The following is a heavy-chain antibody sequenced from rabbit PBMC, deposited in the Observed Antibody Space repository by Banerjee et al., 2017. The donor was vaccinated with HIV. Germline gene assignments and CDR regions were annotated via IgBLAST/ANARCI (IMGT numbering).Heavy chain of an antibody. CDR2: IYAGSSGST. J-gene: IGHJ4*01. V-gene: IGHV1S40*01. D-gene: IGHD6-1*01. Sequence: QSLEESGGDLVKPGASLTLTCTASGFSFSSSDYMCWVRQAPGKGLEWIACIYAGSSGSTYYASWAKGRFTISKTSPTTVTLQMTSLTAADTATYFCARGPRYTYGDAGYAPCYFDLWGPGTLVTVS. CDR1: GFSFSSSDY. CDR3: ARGPRYTYGDAGYAPCYFDL.